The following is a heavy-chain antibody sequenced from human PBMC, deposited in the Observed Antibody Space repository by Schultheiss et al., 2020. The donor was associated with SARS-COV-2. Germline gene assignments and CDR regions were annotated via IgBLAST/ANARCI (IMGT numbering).Heavy chain of an antibody. CDR2: IIPIFGTA. CDR3: ARVRYDFWSGYVSYWYFDL. D-gene: IGHD3-3*01. Sequence: SVKVSCKASGGTFSSYAISWVRQAPGQGLEWMGGIIPIFGTANYAQKIQGRVTITADESTSTAYMELSSLRSEDTAVYYCARVRYDFWSGYVSYWYFDLWGRGTLVTVSS. V-gene: IGHV1-69*13. J-gene: IGHJ2*01. CDR1: GGTFSSYA.